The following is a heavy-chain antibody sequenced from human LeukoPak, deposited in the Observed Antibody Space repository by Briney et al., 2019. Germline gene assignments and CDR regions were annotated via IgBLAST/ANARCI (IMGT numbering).Heavy chain of an antibody. V-gene: IGHV1-69*02. CDR1: GGTFSSYT. D-gene: IGHD2-2*02. CDR2: IIPILGIA. J-gene: IGHJ4*02. Sequence: SVKVSCKASGGTFSSYTISWVRQAPGQGLEWMGRIIPILGIANYAQKFQGRVTITADKSTSPAYMGLSSLRSEDTAVYYCAINIPPAHCSSTSCYTGDYWGQGTLVTVSS. CDR3: AINIPPAHCSSTSCYTGDY.